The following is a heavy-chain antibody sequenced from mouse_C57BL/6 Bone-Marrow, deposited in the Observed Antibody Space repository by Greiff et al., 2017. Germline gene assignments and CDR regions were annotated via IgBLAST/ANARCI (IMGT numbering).Heavy chain of an antibody. CDR1: GYTFTSYW. V-gene: IGHV1-50*01. J-gene: IGHJ3*01. Sequence: VQLQQPGAELVKPGASVKLSCKASGYTFTSYWMQWVKQRPGQGLEWIGEIDPSDSYTNYNQKFKGKATLTVDTSSSTAYMQLSSLTSEDSAVYYCARSGDYRWFAYWGQGTLVTVSA. D-gene: IGHD2-4*01. CDR3: ARSGDYRWFAY. CDR2: IDPSDSYT.